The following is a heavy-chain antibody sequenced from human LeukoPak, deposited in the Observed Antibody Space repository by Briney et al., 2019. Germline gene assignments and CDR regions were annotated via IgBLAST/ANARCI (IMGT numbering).Heavy chain of an antibody. Sequence: PGGSLRLSCAASGFTFSSYAMHWVRQAPGKGLEWVSSISSSSSYIYYADSVKGRFTISRDNAKNSLYLQMNSLRAEDTAVYYCARDLSGYSSSWGIAGWPNWFDPWGQGTLVTVSS. D-gene: IGHD6-13*01. CDR2: ISSSSSYI. CDR3: ARDLSGYSSSWGIAGWPNWFDP. CDR1: GFTFSSYA. J-gene: IGHJ5*02. V-gene: IGHV3-21*01.